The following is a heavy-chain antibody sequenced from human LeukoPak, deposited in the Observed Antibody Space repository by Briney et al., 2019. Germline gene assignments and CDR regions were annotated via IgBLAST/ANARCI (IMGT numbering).Heavy chain of an antibody. J-gene: IGHJ4*02. D-gene: IGHD3-10*01. CDR1: GGSFSGYY. CDR2: INHSGST. CDR3: ARVSGYHGSGSYRLRGPFLGPKFDY. V-gene: IGHV4-34*01. Sequence: SETLSLTCAVYGGSFSGYYWSWVRQPPGKGLEWIGEINHSGSTNYNPSLKSRVTISVDTSKNQFSLKLSSVTAADTAVYYCARVSGYHGSGSYRLRGPFLGPKFDYWGQGTLVTVSS.